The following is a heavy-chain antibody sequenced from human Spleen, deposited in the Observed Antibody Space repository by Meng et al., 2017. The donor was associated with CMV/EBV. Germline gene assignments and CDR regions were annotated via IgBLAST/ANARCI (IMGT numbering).Heavy chain of an antibody. CDR1: GFTFTIYT. J-gene: IGHJ4*02. V-gene: IGHV3-21*01. CDR2: VSSTSSYI. D-gene: IGHD6-19*01. Sequence: LSLTCAASGFTFTIYTMNWVRQAPGKGLEWVSSVSSTSSYIHYADSMRGRFTISRDNAKNSLYLQMNSLRAEDTAVYYCARDRRVGSGWYEGQWGIDYWGQGTLVTVSS. CDR3: ARDRRVGSGWYEGQWGIDY.